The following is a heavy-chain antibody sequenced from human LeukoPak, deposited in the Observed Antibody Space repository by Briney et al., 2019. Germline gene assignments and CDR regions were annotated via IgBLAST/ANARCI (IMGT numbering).Heavy chain of an antibody. CDR2: INPNSGGT. J-gene: IGHJ4*02. V-gene: IGHV1-2*06. CDR1: GYTFTDYY. Sequence: GASVKVSCKASGYTFTDYYMHWVRQAPGQGLEWMGRINPNSGGTNYAQKFQGRVTMTRDMSISTAYLELSRLRSDDTAVYYCARGEWLVHYWGQGTLVTVSS. D-gene: IGHD6-19*01. CDR3: ARGEWLVHY.